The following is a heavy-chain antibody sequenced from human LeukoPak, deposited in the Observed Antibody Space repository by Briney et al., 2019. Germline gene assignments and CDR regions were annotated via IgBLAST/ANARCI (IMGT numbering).Heavy chain of an antibody. CDR2: IGGNGGST. D-gene: IGHD3-10*01. V-gene: IGHV3-23*01. J-gene: IGHJ4*02. Sequence: GGSLRLSCAASGFTFSSYAMSWVRQAPGKGLEWVSAIGGNGGSTYYAESVKGRFTISRDNSKNTLYLQMDSLRADDTALYYCAKEQGWFGECSTYWGQGTLVTVSS. CDR1: GFTFSSYA. CDR3: AKEQGWFGECSTY.